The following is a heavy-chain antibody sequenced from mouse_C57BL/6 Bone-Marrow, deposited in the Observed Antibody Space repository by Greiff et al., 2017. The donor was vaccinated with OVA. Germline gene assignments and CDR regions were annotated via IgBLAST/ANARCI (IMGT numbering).Heavy chain of an antibody. CDR3: AKGGNYL. CDR2: IDPSDSYT. V-gene: IGHV1-59*01. D-gene: IGHD2-1*01. J-gene: IGHJ4*01. Sequence: QVQLQQPGAELVRPGTSVKLSCKASGYTFTSYWMHWVKQRPGQGLEWIGVIDPSDSYTNYNQKFKGKATLTVDTSSSTAYMQLSSLTSADSAVYYCAKGGNYLWGQGTSVTVSA. CDR1: GYTFTSYW.